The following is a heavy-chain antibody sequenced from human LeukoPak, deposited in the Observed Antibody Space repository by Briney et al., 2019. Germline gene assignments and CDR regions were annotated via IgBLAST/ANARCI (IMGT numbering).Heavy chain of an antibody. V-gene: IGHV1-69*13. J-gene: IGHJ4*02. D-gene: IGHD6-13*01. CDR2: IIPIFGTA. CDR3: ARDLWEAAGTRFDY. Sequence: RASVKVSCKASGGTFSSYAISWVRQAPGQGLEWMGGIIPIFGTANYAQKFQGRVTITADESTSTAYMELSSLRSEDTAVYYCARDLWEAAGTRFDYWGQGTLVTVSS. CDR1: GGTFSSYA.